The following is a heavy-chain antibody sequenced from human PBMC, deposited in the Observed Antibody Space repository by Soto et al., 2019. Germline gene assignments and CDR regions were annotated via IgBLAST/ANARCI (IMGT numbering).Heavy chain of an antibody. CDR3: ARASGSYSHFDY. J-gene: IGHJ4*02. Sequence: EVQLVESGGGLVQPGGSLRLSCAASGFTFSDHYIDWVRQAPGKGLEWVGRIRKKANSYTTEYAATVKGRFTISRDDSKNSRYLQMNSLKTEDTAVYYCARASGSYSHFDYWGQGTLVTVSS. V-gene: IGHV3-72*01. D-gene: IGHD1-26*01. CDR1: GFTFSDHY. CDR2: IRKKANSYTT.